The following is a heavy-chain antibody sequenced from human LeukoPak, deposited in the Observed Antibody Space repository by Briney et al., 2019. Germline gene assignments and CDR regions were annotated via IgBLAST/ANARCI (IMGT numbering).Heavy chain of an antibody. D-gene: IGHD2-8*01. CDR1: GGSISSGSYY. CDR3: ANDIVLMVYAIY. J-gene: IGHJ4*02. V-gene: IGHV4-61*02. Sequence: SETLSLTCTVSGGSISSGSYYWSWIRQPAGKGLEWIGRIFTSGSTKYNPSLKSRVTISVDTSKNQFSLKLSSVTAADTAVYYCANDIVLMVYAIYWGQGTLVTVSS. CDR2: IFTSGST.